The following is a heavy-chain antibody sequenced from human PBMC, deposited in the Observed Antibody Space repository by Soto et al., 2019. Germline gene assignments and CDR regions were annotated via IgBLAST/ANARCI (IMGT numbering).Heavy chain of an antibody. D-gene: IGHD6-19*01. V-gene: IGHV1-18*04. CDR2: NSTYNGNT. Sequence: ASVKVSCKASGYTFTDYGISWVRQAPGQGLEWMGWNSTYNGNTIYAQKIQGRVTMTTDTSTSTAYVELRSLRSDDTAVYYCAREEGISDWHAFDYWGQGTLVTVSS. CDR1: GYTFTDYG. CDR3: AREEGISDWHAFDY. J-gene: IGHJ4*02.